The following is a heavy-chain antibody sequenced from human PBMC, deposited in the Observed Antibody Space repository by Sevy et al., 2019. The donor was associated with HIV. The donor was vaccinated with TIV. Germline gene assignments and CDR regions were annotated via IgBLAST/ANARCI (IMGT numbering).Heavy chain of an antibody. CDR3: AGAGFCRGGTCFSGFYYAMDV. CDR2: VYSGGAT. D-gene: IGHD2-15*01. J-gene: IGHJ6*02. CDR1: GFTLTNEF. V-gene: IGHV3-53*01. Sequence: GGSLRLSCAVSGFTLTNEFFSWVRQAPGKGLEWVAVVYSGGATYYADSVKGRFTISRDKSKSTLYLQTKSLRAEETAVYYCAGAGFCRGGTCFSGFYYAMDVWGQGTTVTVSS.